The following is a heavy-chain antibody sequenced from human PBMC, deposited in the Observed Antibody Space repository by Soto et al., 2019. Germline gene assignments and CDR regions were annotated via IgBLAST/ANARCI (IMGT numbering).Heavy chain of an antibody. Sequence: SETLSLTCVVSGDSISSTHWWTWVRQTPGKGLEWIGEIYHTGSTKYNPSLKNRVTISVDKSNNEFSLNLKSVTAADTAVYYCVTWAHFFGSGSYPLYYYALDLWGQGTTVTVSS. CDR2: IYHTGST. V-gene: IGHV4-4*02. D-gene: IGHD3-10*01. CDR1: GDSISSTHW. J-gene: IGHJ6*02. CDR3: VTWAHFFGSGSYPLYYYALDL.